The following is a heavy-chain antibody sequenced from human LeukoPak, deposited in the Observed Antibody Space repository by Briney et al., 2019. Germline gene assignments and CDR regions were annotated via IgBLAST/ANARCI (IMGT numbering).Heavy chain of an antibody. J-gene: IGHJ6*03. Sequence: GGSLRLSCAASGFTFSSYSMNWVRQAPGKGLEWVSSISSSSSYIYYADSVKGRFTISRDNAKNSLYLQMNSLRAEDTAVYYCARGAGYSSGWNSLGGYYYMDVWGKGTTVTVSS. D-gene: IGHD6-19*01. CDR2: ISSSSSYI. CDR3: ARGAGYSSGWNSLGGYYYMDV. CDR1: GFTFSSYS. V-gene: IGHV3-21*01.